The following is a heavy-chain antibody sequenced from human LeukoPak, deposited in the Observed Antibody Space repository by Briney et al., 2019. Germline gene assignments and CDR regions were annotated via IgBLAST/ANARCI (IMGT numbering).Heavy chain of an antibody. CDR2: INPSGGST. D-gene: IGHD5-12*01. CDR3: ARPQNSGWHYFDY. Sequence: ASVKASCKASGYTFTNYLIHWVRQAPGQGLEWMGFINPSGGSTTYAQKLQGRVTMTRDTSTSTVYMELSSLRSEDTALYYCARPQNSGWHYFDYWGLGTQVTGSS. CDR1: GYTFTNYL. V-gene: IGHV1-46*01. J-gene: IGHJ4*02.